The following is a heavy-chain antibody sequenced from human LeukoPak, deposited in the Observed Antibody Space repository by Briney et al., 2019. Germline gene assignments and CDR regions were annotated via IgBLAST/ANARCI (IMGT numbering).Heavy chain of an antibody. J-gene: IGHJ3*02. CDR2: ISGSGGST. Sequence: GGSLSLSCAASGFTFSTYAMNWARQAPRKGLEWVSGISGSGGSTYYADSVKGRFTISRDNSKNTLYLQLNSLRAEDTALYYCAKGGYSYGYSPYDAGFDIWGQGTMVTVSS. D-gene: IGHD5-18*01. CDR1: GFTFSTYA. V-gene: IGHV3-23*01. CDR3: AKGGYSYGYSPYDAGFDI.